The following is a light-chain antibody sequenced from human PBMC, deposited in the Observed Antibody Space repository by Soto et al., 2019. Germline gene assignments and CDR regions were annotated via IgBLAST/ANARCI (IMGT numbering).Light chain of an antibody. CDR3: QVWDSSSDHVV. Sequence: SYELTQPPSVSVAPGQTARITCGGNNIGGKRVHWNQRRPGQAPGLVVYEDSDRPPGIPERFSGSNSGNTATLTISRVEAGDEADYYCQVWDSSSDHVVFGGGTKLTVL. V-gene: IGLV3-21*02. J-gene: IGLJ2*01. CDR1: NIGGKR. CDR2: EDS.